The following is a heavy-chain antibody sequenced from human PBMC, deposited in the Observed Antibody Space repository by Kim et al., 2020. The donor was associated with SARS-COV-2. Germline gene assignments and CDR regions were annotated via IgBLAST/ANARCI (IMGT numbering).Heavy chain of an antibody. Sequence: GGSLRLSCAASGFTFSSYAMHWVRQAPGKGLEWVAVISYDGSNKYYADSVKGRFTISRDNSKNTLYLQMNSLRAEDTAVYYRARGLGGYKTYFDYWGQGTLVTVSS. CDR2: ISYDGSNK. J-gene: IGHJ4*02. CDR3: ARGLGGYKTYFDY. V-gene: IGHV3-30*04. D-gene: IGHD5-12*01. CDR1: GFTFSSYA.